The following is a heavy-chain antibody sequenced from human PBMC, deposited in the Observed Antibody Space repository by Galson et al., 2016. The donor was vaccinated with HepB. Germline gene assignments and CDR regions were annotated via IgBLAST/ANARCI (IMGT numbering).Heavy chain of an antibody. D-gene: IGHD6-19*01. CDR3: AKISLVGYNSGWGGSFDI. J-gene: IGHJ3*02. CDR1: GFSFRSYD. V-gene: IGHV3-30*18. CDR2: ISYDGSNK. Sequence: SLRLSCAASGFSFRSYDIHWVRQAPGKGLEWVAVISYDGSNKYYEDSVKGRFTISRDNSKNTSNLQMNSLGAEDAAVYYCAKISLVGYNSGWGGSFDIWGRGTMVTVSS.